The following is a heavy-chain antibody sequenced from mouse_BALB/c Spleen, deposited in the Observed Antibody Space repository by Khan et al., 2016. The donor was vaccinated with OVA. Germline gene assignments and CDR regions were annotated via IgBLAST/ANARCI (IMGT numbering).Heavy chain of an antibody. CDR2: IWGDGST. D-gene: IGHD1-1*01. CDR1: GFSLTSYG. Sequence: QVQLKQSGPGLVAPSQSLSITCTVSGFSLTSYGVGWVRQPPGKGLEWLGVIWGDGSTNYHSALISRLNIYKDNSKSQVFLKLNSLQTDDTAAYYCALYYYGRAWFACWGRGTLVTVSA. J-gene: IGHJ3*01. CDR3: ALYYYGRAWFAC. V-gene: IGHV2-3*01.